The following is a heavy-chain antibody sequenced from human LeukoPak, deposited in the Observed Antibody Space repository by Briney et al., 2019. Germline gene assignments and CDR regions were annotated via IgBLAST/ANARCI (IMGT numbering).Heavy chain of an antibody. CDR2: IYYSGST. J-gene: IGHJ4*02. CDR1: GGSISSGGFY. V-gene: IGHV4-31*03. CDR3: ARRAVTPRYFDY. Sequence: SETPSLPCTVSGGSISSGGFYWGWIRQHPGKGLERIGYIYYSGSTYYNPSLKSRVTISVDTSKNQFSLKLSSVTAADTAVYYCARRAVTPRYFDYWGQGTLVTVSS. D-gene: IGHD2-21*02.